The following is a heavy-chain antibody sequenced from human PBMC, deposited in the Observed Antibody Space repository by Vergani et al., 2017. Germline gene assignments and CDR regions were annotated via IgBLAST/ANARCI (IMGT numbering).Heavy chain of an antibody. CDR3: TTDPRYCGDGSCYELRDHHYYGMDV. Sequence: EVQLVESGGGIVKPGGSLRLSCVASGFSFRNAWMNWVRRTPGKGLEWVGRIKSTFDRGTTDYAAAVKGRFTISRDDSKNTLFLQMNGLKTEDIGVYYCTTDPRYCGDGSCYELRDHHYYGMDVWGQGTTVTVSS. J-gene: IGHJ6*02. CDR2: IKSTFDRGTT. D-gene: IGHD2-21*01. V-gene: IGHV3-15*07. CDR1: GFSFRNAW.